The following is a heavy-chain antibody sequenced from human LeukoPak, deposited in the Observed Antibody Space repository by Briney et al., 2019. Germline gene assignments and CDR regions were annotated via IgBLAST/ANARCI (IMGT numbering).Heavy chain of an antibody. V-gene: IGHV5-51*01. CDR3: ARQEYCSGASCYTWFDP. CDR1: GYSINNYW. D-gene: IGHD2-15*01. Sequence: GESLKISCKGSGYSINNYWIAWVRQMPGKGLEWMGIVYPADSDIRYSPSFQGQVTISADKSISTAYLQWNSLKASDTAMYYCARQEYCSGASCYTWFDPWGQGTLVTVSS. CDR2: VYPADSDI. J-gene: IGHJ5*02.